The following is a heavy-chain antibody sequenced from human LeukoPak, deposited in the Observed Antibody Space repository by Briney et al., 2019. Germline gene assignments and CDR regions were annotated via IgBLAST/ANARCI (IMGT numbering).Heavy chain of an antibody. J-gene: IGHJ4*02. CDR2: ILYDGSNE. D-gene: IGHD5-12*01. V-gene: IGHV3-30-3*01. CDR1: GXTFSTYA. CDR3: ARGEFSGLDY. Sequence: GSLRLSFAASGXTFSTYAMHWVRQAPGKGLEWVAVILYDGSNEHYTDSVRGRFTISRDNPKNTLWLQMNSLTADDTAVYYCARGEFSGLDYWGQGTLVTVSS.